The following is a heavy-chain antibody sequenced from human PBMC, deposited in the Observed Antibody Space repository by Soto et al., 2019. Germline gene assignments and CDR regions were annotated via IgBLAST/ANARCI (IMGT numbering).Heavy chain of an antibody. V-gene: IGHV3-66*01. J-gene: IGHJ4*02. D-gene: IGHD2-15*01. CDR1: VYTFSSNY. Sequence: ESGGGLVQPGGSLRLSCAASVYTFSSNYMSWVRQAPGKGLEWVSVIYSGGSTYYADSVKGRFTISRDNSENTLYLQMNSLRAEDTAVYYCARTCSGGTCSFDYWGQGTLVTVSS. CDR2: IYSGGST. CDR3: ARTCSGGTCSFDY.